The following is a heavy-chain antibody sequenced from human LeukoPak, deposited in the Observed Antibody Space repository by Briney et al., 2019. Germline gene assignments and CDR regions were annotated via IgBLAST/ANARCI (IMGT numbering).Heavy chain of an antibody. CDR1: GFTFSSYA. Sequence: GGSLRLSCAASGFTFSSYAMSWVRQAPGKGLEWVSAISGSGGSTYYADSVKGRFTISRDNSKNTLYLQMNSLRAEDTAVYYCAKAGVVVVAGTPPYYFDYWGQGTLVTVSS. D-gene: IGHD2-15*01. J-gene: IGHJ4*02. CDR2: ISGSGGST. CDR3: AKAGVVVVAGTPPYYFDY. V-gene: IGHV3-23*01.